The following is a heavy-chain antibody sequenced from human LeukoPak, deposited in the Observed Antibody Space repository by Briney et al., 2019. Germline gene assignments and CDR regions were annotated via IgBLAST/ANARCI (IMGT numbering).Heavy chain of an antibody. V-gene: IGHV3-74*01. CDR2: ISDDRSYT. D-gene: IGHD2-21*01. CDR1: GFSFSSHW. Sequence: PGGSLRLSCAASGFSFSSHWVHWVRQAPGKGLVWVSRISDDRSYTSNVDSVKGRFTISRDNVNNMLYLHMNSLRAEDTAVYYCASFGISWRSSYWGQGTLVTVSS. CDR3: ASFGISWRSSY. J-gene: IGHJ4*02.